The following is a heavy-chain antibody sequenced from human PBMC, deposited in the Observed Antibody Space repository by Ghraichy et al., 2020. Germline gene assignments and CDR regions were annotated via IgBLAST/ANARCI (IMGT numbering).Heavy chain of an antibody. J-gene: IGHJ4*02. CDR3: AKDRGYYSPALDY. CDR1: GFTFSSYG. V-gene: IGHV3-30*18. D-gene: IGHD3-10*01. CDR2: ISYDGSNK. Sequence: GGSLRLSCAASGFTFSSYGMHWVRQAPGKGLEWVAVISYDGSNKYYADSVKGRFTISRDNSKNTLYLQMISLRAEDTAVYYCAKDRGYYSPALDYWGQGTLVTVSS.